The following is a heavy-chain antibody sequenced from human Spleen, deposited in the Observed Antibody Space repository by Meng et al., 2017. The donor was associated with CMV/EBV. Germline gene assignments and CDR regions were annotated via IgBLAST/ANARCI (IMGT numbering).Heavy chain of an antibody. CDR1: GFSLSTSGVG. J-gene: IGHJ4*02. V-gene: IGHV2-5*01. Sequence: SGPTLVKPTQTLTLTCTFSGFSLSTSGVGVGWIRQPPGKALEWLALIYWNDDKRYSPSLKSRLTITKDTSKNQVVLTMTNMDPVDTATYYCAHWTSGNYYPLVDYWGQGTLVTVSS. D-gene: IGHD1-26*01. CDR3: AHWTSGNYYPLVDY. CDR2: IYWNDDK.